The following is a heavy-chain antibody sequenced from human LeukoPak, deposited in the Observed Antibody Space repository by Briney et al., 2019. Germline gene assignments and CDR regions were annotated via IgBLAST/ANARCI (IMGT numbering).Heavy chain of an antibody. CDR3: ARGSQGIPAAINLDY. J-gene: IGHJ4*02. V-gene: IGHV4-39*07. D-gene: IGHD2-2*02. Sequence: SETLSLTCTVSGGSISSGDYYWSWIRQPPGKGLEWIGEINHSGSTNYNPSLKSRVTISADTSKNQFSLKLSSVTAADTAVYYCARGSQGIPAAINLDYWGQGTLVTVSS. CDR2: INHSGST. CDR1: GGSISSGDYY.